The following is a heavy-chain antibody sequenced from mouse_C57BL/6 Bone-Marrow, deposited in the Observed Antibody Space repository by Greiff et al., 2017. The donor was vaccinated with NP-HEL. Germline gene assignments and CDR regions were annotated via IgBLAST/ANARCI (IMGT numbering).Heavy chain of an antibody. CDR1: GFTFSDYY. J-gene: IGHJ2*01. V-gene: IGHV5-16*01. Sequence: EVKLVESEGGLVQPGSSMKLSCTASGFTFSDYYMAWVRQVPEQGLEWVANINYDGSSTYYLDSLTSRFIISGDNAKKILYQQMSSLKSEDTATYYGARGGDYYGTRYFDYWGQGTTLTVSS. CDR2: INYDGSST. D-gene: IGHD1-1*01. CDR3: ARGGDYYGTRYFDY.